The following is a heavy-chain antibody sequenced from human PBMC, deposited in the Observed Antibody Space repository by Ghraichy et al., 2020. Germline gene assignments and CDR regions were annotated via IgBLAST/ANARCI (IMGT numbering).Heavy chain of an antibody. D-gene: IGHD3-22*01. CDR2: IYYSGST. Sequence: SQTLSLTCTVSGGSVSSGSYYWSWIRQPPGKGLEWIGYIYYSGSTNYNPSLKSRVTISVDTSKNQFSLKLSSVTAADTAVYYCARVSRYYDSSGYYYWRENFDYWGQGTLVTVSS. V-gene: IGHV4-61*01. J-gene: IGHJ4*02. CDR1: GGSVSSGSYY. CDR3: ARVSRYYDSSGYYYWRENFDY.